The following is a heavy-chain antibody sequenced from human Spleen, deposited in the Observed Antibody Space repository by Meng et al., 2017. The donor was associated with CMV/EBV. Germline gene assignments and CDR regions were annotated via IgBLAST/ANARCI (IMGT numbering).Heavy chain of an antibody. V-gene: IGHV1-18*01. Sequence: CKASGYTFTSYGISGVRQAPGQGLEWMGWISAYNGNTNYAQKLQGRVTMTTDTSTSTAYMELRSLRSDDTAVYYCARRGDYNNWFDPWGQGTLVTVSS. J-gene: IGHJ5*02. D-gene: IGHD3-16*01. CDR2: ISAYNGNT. CDR1: GYTFTSYG. CDR3: ARRGDYNNWFDP.